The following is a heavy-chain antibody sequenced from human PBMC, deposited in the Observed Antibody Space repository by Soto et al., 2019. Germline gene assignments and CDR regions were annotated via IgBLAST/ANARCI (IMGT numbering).Heavy chain of an antibody. D-gene: IGHD3-10*01. CDR3: ARRGVTMVRGVIITSDWFDP. CDR1: GGSISSYY. J-gene: IGHJ5*02. Sequence: TLSLTCTVSGGSISSYYWSWIRQPPGKGLEWIGYIYYSGSTNYNPSLKSRVTISVDTSKNQFSLKLSSVTAADTAVYYCARRGVTMVRGVIITSDWFDPWGQGTLVTVSS. CDR2: IYYSGST. V-gene: IGHV4-59*01.